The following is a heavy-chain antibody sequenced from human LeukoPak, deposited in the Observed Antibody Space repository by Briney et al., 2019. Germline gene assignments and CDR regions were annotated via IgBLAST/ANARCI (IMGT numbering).Heavy chain of an antibody. D-gene: IGHD6-13*01. CDR2: IYPCDSDT. Sequence: GESLKISWKGSGYSFTSYWIGWVRQMPGKGLEWMGIIYPCDSDTRYSPSVQGQVTISADKSIISAYLQWSSLKASATAMYYCARGIAAAGNIYGMDVWGQGTTVTVSS. CDR3: ARGIAAAGNIYGMDV. V-gene: IGHV5-51*01. CDR1: GYSFTSYW. J-gene: IGHJ6*02.